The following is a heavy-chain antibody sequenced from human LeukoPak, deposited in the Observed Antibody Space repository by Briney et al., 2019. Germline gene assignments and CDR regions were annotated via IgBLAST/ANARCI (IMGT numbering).Heavy chain of an antibody. CDR3: ATSDDSSGSD. CDR2: INLHGSVI. CDR1: GLTPTGYR. Sequence: PLGSLRLSCAASGLTPTGYRMSWIRQAPRKRLERVANINLHGSVIHYVDPVKGRFTISRDNAKNLLYLQMNYLRAEDTALYYCATSDDSSGSDWGQGTLVTVSS. D-gene: IGHD3-22*01. V-gene: IGHV3-7*02. J-gene: IGHJ4*02.